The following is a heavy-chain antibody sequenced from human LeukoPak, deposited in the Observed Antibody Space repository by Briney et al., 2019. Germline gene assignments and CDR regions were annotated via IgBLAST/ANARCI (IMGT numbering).Heavy chain of an antibody. CDR3: ARSVAGHYYFDY. CDR2: INHSGST. D-gene: IGHD6-19*01. CDR1: GGSFSGYY. J-gene: IGHJ4*02. Sequence: SETLSLTCAVYGGSFSGYYWSWIRQPPGKGLEWIGEINHSGSTNYNPSLKSRVTISVDTSKNQFSLKLSSVTAADTAVYYCARSVAGHYYFDYWGQGTLVTVSS. V-gene: IGHV4-34*01.